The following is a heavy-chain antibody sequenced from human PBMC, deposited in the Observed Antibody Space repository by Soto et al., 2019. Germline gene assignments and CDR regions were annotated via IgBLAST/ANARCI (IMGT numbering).Heavy chain of an antibody. D-gene: IGHD4-17*01. CDR2: ISYDGSNK. CDR3: RQEQDYEHPSGLGFPAQPLLRSGHS. Sequence: GKGLEWVAVISYDGSNKYYADSVKGRFTISRDNSKNTLYLQMNSLRAEDTAVYYCRQEQDYEHPSGLGFPAQPLLRSGHS. V-gene: IGHV3-30*18. J-gene: IGHJ5*01.